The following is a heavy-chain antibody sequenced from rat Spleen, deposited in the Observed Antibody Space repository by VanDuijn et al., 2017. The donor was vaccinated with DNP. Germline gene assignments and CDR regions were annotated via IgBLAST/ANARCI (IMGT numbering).Heavy chain of an antibody. V-gene: IGHV2S12*01. Sequence: VQLVETGGGLVQPGRSLKLSCVASGFTFSSYWMFWVRQAPGKGLEWVAAISGGGSTYYNSALKSRLSISRDTSKSQVFLKMNSLQTEDTAIYFCTRGDWFAYWGQGTLVTVSS. J-gene: IGHJ3*01. CDR2: ISGGGST. CDR3: TRGDWFAY. CDR1: GFTFSSYW.